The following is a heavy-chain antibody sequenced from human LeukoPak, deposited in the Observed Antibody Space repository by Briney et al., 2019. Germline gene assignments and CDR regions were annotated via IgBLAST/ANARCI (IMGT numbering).Heavy chain of an antibody. CDR2: INSDGSST. CDR3: ARDWVPAAPQTTNWFDP. Sequence: PGGSLRLSCAASGFTFSAYWMHWVRHAPGKGLVWVSRINSDGSSTSYADSVKGRFTISRDNAKNTLYLQMNSLRAEDTAVYYCARDWVPAAPQTTNWFDPWAREPWSSSPQ. D-gene: IGHD2-2*01. J-gene: IGHJ5*02. V-gene: IGHV3-74*01. CDR1: GFTFSAYW.